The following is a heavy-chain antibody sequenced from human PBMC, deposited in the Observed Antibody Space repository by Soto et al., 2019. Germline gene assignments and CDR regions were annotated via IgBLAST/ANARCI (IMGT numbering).Heavy chain of an antibody. V-gene: IGHV3-23*01. Sequence: EGQLLESGGGLVQPGGSLRLSCAASGCTFSRYAMSWVRQAPGKGLEWVSAISGSGGTTYYADSVKGRFTFSRDNSKNTLYLQMNSLRAEDTAVYYCAKTANGWFSAFDIWGQGTMVTVSS. J-gene: IGHJ3*02. CDR3: AKTANGWFSAFDI. D-gene: IGHD6-19*01. CDR1: GCTFSRYA. CDR2: ISGSGGTT.